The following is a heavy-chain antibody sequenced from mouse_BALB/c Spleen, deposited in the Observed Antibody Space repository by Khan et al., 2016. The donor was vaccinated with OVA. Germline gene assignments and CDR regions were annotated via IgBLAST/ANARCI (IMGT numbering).Heavy chain of an antibody. V-gene: IGHV14-3*02. Sequence: EVKLLESGAELVKPGASVKLSCTASGFNIKDTHMHWVKQRPEQGLEWIGRIDPANDNSKYDPRFQGKATITADTSSNTAYLHLNSLTSEDTAVYYCAPAGTGDYFDYWGQGTTLTVSS. CDR2: IDPANDNS. CDR3: APAGTGDYFDY. J-gene: IGHJ2*01. D-gene: IGHD4-1*01. CDR1: GFNIKDTH.